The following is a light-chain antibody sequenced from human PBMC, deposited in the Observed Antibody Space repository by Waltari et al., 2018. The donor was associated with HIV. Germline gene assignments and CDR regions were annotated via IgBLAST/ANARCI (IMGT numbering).Light chain of an antibody. CDR3: QQYGTSPYT. J-gene: IGKJ2*01. V-gene: IGKV3-20*01. Sequence: DNVFTQSPGTLSLSPGDRATLSCRASRSVSSNYLTWYQQRPGQAPRLLIYAASTRATAIPDRFSGSGSGTDFTLTISRLEPEDFAVYYCQQYGTSPYTFGQGTKVEI. CDR1: RSVSSNY. CDR2: AAS.